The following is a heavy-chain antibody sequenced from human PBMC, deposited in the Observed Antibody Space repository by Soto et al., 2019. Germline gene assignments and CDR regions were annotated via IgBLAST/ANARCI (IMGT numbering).Heavy chain of an antibody. J-gene: IGHJ5*02. D-gene: IGHD1-7*01. V-gene: IGHV3-30-3*01. Sequence: QVRLVESGGGVVQPGRSLRLSCAVSGLNFDNYGMHWVRQGPGKGLEWVAPISYDGGIRYYGDSVNGRFTISRDNSKNTLYLQMNSLRADDSAVYYCARNGIAGTTVSGWFDPWGQGTLVTVSS. CDR1: GLNFDNYG. CDR2: ISYDGGIR. CDR3: ARNGIAGTTVSGWFDP.